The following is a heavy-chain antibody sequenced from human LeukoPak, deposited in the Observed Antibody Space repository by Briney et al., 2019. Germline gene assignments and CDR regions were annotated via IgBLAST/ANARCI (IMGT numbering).Heavy chain of an antibody. J-gene: IGHJ4*02. Sequence: SETLSLTCAVSGYSISSGYYWGWIRQPPGKGLEWIGSIYHSGSTYYNPSLKSRVTISVDTSKNQFSLKLSSVTAADTAVYYCARETRIGVAGHYYFDYWGQGTLVTVSS. D-gene: IGHD6-19*01. CDR1: GYSISSGYY. V-gene: IGHV4-38-2*01. CDR2: IYHSGST. CDR3: ARETRIGVAGHYYFDY.